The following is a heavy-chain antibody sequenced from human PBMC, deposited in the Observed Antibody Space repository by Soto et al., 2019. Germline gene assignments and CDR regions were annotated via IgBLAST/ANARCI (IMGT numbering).Heavy chain of an antibody. Sequence: PSETLSLTCAVYGGSFSGYYWSWIRQPPGKGLEWIGEINHSGSTNYNPSLKSRVTISVDTSKNQFSLKLSSVTAADTAVYYCGKGFYGSGGPDVWGPGTLVTVSS. CDR1: GGSFSGYY. J-gene: IGHJ4*02. D-gene: IGHD3-10*01. CDR3: GKGFYGSGGPDV. V-gene: IGHV4-34*01. CDR2: INHSGST.